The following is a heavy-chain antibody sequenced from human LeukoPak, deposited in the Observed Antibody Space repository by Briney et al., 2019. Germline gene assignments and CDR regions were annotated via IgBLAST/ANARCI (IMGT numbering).Heavy chain of an antibody. CDR3: ARGRRAAARTWFDP. D-gene: IGHD6-13*01. CDR1: GGSFSGYY. V-gene: IGHV4-34*01. CDR2: INHSGST. Sequence: PSETLSLTCAVYGGSFSGYYWSWIRQPPGKGLEWIGEINHSGSTNYNPSLKSRVTISVDTSKNQFSLKLSSVTAADTAVYYCARGRRAAARTWFDPWGQGTLVTVSS. J-gene: IGHJ5*02.